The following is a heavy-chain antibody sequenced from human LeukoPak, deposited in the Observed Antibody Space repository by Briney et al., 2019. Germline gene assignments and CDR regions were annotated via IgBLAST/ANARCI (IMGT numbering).Heavy chain of an antibody. CDR1: GFTFSSYG. Sequence: GGSLRLSCAASGFTFSSYGMHWVRQAPGKGPEWVAFIRYDGSNKYYADSVKGRFTISRDNSKNTLYLQMNSLRAEDTAVYYCAKGPKSVGATTSVDYWGQGTLVTVSS. D-gene: IGHD1-26*01. J-gene: IGHJ4*02. CDR2: IRYDGSNK. V-gene: IGHV3-30*02. CDR3: AKGPKSVGATTSVDY.